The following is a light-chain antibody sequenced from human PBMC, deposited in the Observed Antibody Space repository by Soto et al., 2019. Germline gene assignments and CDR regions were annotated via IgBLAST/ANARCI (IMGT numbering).Light chain of an antibody. V-gene: IGKV1-5*03. CDR2: KAS. Sequence: DIQMPQSPSTLSGSVGDRVTITCRASQTISSWLAWYQQKPGKDPTLLLYKASTLKSGVPSRFIGSGSGTEYTLTNSSLQPDGFATYYDQHYYSYSGAFGQGTKVELK. CDR3: QHYYSYSGA. CDR1: QTISSW. J-gene: IGKJ1*01.